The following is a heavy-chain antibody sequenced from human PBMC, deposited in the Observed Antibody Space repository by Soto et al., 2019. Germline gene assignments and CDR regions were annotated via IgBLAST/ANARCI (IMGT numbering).Heavy chain of an antibody. CDR3: ARVIAVAGTVLEPKDYYGMDV. Sequence: GGSLRLSCAASGFTFSSYSMNWVRQAPGKGLEWVSSISSSSSYIYYADSVKGRFTISRDNAKNSLYLQMNSLRAEDTAVYYCARVIAVAGTVLEPKDYYGMDVWGQGTTVTVSS. CDR1: GFTFSSYS. J-gene: IGHJ6*02. V-gene: IGHV3-21*01. D-gene: IGHD6-19*01. CDR2: ISSSSSYI.